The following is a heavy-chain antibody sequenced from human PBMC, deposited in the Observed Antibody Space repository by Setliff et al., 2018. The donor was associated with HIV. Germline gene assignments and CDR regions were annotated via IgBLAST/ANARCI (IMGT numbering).Heavy chain of an antibody. J-gene: IGHJ6*03. CDR3: ARGYCSGGFCHLNYYHYMDV. CDR2: MYSSGNN. V-gene: IGHV4-31*11. CDR1: GVSITSADYY. Sequence: SETLSLTCAVSGVSITSADYYWSWIRQHPVKGLEWIGYMYSSGNNYYNPSLKSRLVVSVDESKNQFSLNLSSVTAADTAVYYCARGYCSGGFCHLNYYHYMDVWGKGTTVTVSS. D-gene: IGHD2-15*01.